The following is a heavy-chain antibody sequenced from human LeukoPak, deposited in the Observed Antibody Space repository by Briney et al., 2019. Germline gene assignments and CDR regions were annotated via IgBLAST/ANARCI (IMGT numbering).Heavy chain of an antibody. CDR2: IYDSGRT. D-gene: IGHD4-17*01. CDR3: ARDLYGDYAFDI. Sequence: SETLSLTCTVSGGSISSYYWTWIRQPPGKGLEWIGYIYDSGRTNYNPSLKSRVTISVDTSRKQFSLKLSSVTAADTAVYYCARDLYGDYAFDIWGQGTLVTVS. V-gene: IGHV4-59*01. J-gene: IGHJ3*02. CDR1: GGSISSYY.